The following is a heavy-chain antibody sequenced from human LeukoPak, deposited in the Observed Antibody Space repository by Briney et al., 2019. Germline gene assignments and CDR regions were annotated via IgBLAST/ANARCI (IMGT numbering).Heavy chain of an antibody. CDR3: ANMRAVAGLFNY. J-gene: IGHJ4*02. V-gene: IGHV3-23*01. D-gene: IGHD6-19*01. CDR2: ISGSGGST. Sequence: GGSLRVSCAASGFTFSSYAMSCVRQAPGKGLEWVSAISGSGGSTYYADSVKGRFTISRDNSKNTLYLQMNSLRAEDTAVYYCANMRAVAGLFNYWGQGTLVTVSS. CDR1: GFTFSSYA.